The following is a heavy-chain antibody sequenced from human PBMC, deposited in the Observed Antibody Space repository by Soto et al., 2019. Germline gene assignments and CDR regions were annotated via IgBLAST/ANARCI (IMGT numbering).Heavy chain of an antibody. CDR1: GFTFSSYA. CDR3: AKTRGYSIPTGMDV. J-gene: IGHJ6*02. V-gene: IGHV3-23*01. Sequence: PGGSLRLSCAASGFTFSSYAMSWVRQAPGKGLEWVSAISGSGGSTYYADSVKGRFTISRDNSKNTPYLQMNSLRAEDTAVYYCAKTRGYSIPTGMDVWGQGTTVTVSS. D-gene: IGHD6-13*01. CDR2: ISGSGGST.